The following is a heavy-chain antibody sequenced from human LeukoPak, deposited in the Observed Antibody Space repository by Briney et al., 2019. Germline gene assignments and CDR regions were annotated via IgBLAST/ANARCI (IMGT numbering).Heavy chain of an antibody. J-gene: IGHJ6*02. Sequence: ASVKVSCKASGYTFTSYYMHWVRQAPGQGLEWMGIINPSGGSTSYAQKFQGRVTITADESTSTAYMELSSLRSEDTAVYYCARALNWNVYYYYGMDVWGQGTTVTVSS. CDR2: INPSGGST. CDR1: GYTFTSYY. CDR3: ARALNWNVYYYYGMDV. V-gene: IGHV1-46*01. D-gene: IGHD1-1*01.